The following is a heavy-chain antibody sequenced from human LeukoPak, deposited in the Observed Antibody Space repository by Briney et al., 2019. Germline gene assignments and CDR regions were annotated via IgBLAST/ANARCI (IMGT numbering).Heavy chain of an antibody. V-gene: IGHV4-31*03. J-gene: IGHJ4*02. CDR3: ARDYGGDYFDC. Sequence: SETLSLTCTVSGGSISSGGYYWSWIRQHPGKGLEWIGYIYYSGSTYYNPSLKSRVTISVDTSKKQFSLKLSSVTAADTAVYYCARDYGGDYFDCWGQGTLVTVSS. D-gene: IGHD4-23*01. CDR2: IYYSGST. CDR1: GGSISSGGYY.